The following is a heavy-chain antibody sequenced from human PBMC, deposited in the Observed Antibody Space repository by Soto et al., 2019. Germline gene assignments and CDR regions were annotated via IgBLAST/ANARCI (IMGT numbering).Heavy chain of an antibody. CDR2: IYYSGST. D-gene: IGHD3-10*01. CDR3: ARTRNYYGSGSYHYYYYGMDV. CDR1: GGSISSSSYY. Sequence: SVTLSLTCTVSGGSISSSSYYWGWIRQPPGKGLEWIGSIYYSGSTYYNPSLKSRVTISVDTSKNQFSLKLSSVTAADTAVYYCARTRNYYGSGSYHYYYYGMDVWGQGTTVT. J-gene: IGHJ6*02. V-gene: IGHV4-39*01.